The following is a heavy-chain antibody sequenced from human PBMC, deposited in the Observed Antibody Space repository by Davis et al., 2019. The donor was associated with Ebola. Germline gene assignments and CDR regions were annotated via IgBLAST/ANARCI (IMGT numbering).Heavy chain of an antibody. Sequence: MPSETLSLTCTVSGGSISSSSYYWGWIRQPPGKGLEWIGSIYYSGSTYYNPSLKSRVTISADTSKNQFSLKLSSVTAADTAVYYCARHYPSAYCGGDCVAFDIWGQGTMVTVSS. CDR3: ARHYPSAYCGGDCVAFDI. D-gene: IGHD2-21*02. CDR2: IYYSGST. J-gene: IGHJ3*02. V-gene: IGHV4-39*01. CDR1: GGSISSSSYY.